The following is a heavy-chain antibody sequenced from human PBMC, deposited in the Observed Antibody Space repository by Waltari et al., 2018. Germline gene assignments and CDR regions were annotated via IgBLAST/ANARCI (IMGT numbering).Heavy chain of an antibody. V-gene: IGHV3-53*02. CDR3: MAYGDYSY. CDR2: IYNVART. Sequence: EVQLVETGGGLIQPGGSLRLSCAVSGFSVSTNHVSWVRQAPGKGRECVETIYNVARTYFADSVKGRFTISRDNSKNTVYLQMNSLRADDTAVYYCMAYGDYSYWGQGTLVTVSS. D-gene: IGHD5-12*01. J-gene: IGHJ4*02. CDR1: GFSVSTNH.